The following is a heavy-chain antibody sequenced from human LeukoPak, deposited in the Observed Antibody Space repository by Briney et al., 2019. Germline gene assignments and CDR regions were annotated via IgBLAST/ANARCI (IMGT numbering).Heavy chain of an antibody. Sequence: ASVKVSCKASGYTFTSYDINWVRQATGQGLEWMGWMNPNSGNTGYAQKFQGRVTMTRNTSISTAYMELSSLRSEDTAVYYCARAPRITIFGVVQKYYFDYWGQGTLVTVSS. CDR3: ARAPRITIFGVVQKYYFDY. D-gene: IGHD3-3*01. CDR1: GYTFTSYD. V-gene: IGHV1-8*01. J-gene: IGHJ4*02. CDR2: MNPNSGNT.